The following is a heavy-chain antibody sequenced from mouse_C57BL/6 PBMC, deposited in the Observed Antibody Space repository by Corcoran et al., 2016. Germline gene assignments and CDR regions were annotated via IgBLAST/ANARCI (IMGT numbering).Heavy chain of an antibody. CDR2: IDPEDGET. CDR3: ARGYYCSYGY. J-gene: IGHJ4*01. CDR1: AFNIKEYN. Sequence: EVQLQRSGPELVKQGATVNLTCTASAFNIKEYNMHWLKQRTGQGLVWIGRIDPEDGETKYAPKFQGKATITADTSSNTAYLQLSSLTSEDTAVYYCARGYYCSYGYWGQGTSVTVSS. D-gene: IGHD2-12*01. V-gene: IGHV14-2*01.